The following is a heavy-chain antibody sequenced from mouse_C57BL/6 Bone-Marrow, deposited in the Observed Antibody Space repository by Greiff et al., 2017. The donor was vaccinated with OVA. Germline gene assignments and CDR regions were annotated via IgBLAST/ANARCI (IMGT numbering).Heavy chain of an antibody. CDR3: ARPPRAPHWYFDV. Sequence: EVKLMESGPELVKPGASVKMSCKASGYTFTDYNMHWVKQSHGKSLEWIGYINPNNGGTSYNQKFKGKATLTVNKSSSTAYMELRSLTSEDSAVYYCARPPRAPHWYFDVWGTGTTVTVSS. J-gene: IGHJ1*03. V-gene: IGHV1-22*01. CDR1: GYTFTDYN. D-gene: IGHD3-1*01. CDR2: INPNNGGT.